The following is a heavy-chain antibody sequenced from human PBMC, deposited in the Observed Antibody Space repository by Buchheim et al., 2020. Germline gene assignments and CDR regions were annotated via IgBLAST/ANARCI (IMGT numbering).Heavy chain of an antibody. CDR1: GFSFSNYA. CDR2: VSGSGESI. D-gene: IGHD3-10*01. V-gene: IGHV3-23*01. J-gene: IGHJ4*02. CDR3: AKGRKFHYISGSLDY. Sequence: EVQLLESGGGLVQPGGSLTLSCAASGFSFSNYAMNWVRQTPGKGLEWVTGVSGSGESIYSVDSVKGRFTISRDTSKNTLYLQMNSLRAEDTAMYYCAKGRKFHYISGSLDYWGQGTL.